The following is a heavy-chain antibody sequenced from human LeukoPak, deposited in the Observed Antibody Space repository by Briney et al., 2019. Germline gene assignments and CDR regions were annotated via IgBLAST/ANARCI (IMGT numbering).Heavy chain of an antibody. D-gene: IGHD6-6*01. CDR3: ARGRASGIAARRPPFDY. J-gene: IGHJ4*02. V-gene: IGHV4-34*01. CDR1: GGSISSYY. Sequence: SETLSLTCTVSGGSISSYYWSWIRQPPGKGLEWIGEINHSGSTNYNPSLKSRVTISVDTSKNQFSLKLSSVTAADTAVYYCARGRASGIAARRPPFDYWGQGTLVTVSS. CDR2: INHSGST.